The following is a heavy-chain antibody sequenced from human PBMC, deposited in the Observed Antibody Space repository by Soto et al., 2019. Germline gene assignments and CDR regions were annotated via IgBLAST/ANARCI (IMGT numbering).Heavy chain of an antibody. CDR2: INPNSGGT. J-gene: IGHJ6*02. CDR1: GYTFTGYY. CDR3: ARDLSIVGATVPYYYGMDV. D-gene: IGHD1-26*01. V-gene: IGHV1-2*04. Sequence: ASVKVSCKASGYTFTGYYMHWVRQAPGQGLEWMGWINPNSGGTNYAQKFQGWVTMTRDTSISTAYMELSRLRSDDTAVYYCARDLSIVGATVPYYYGMDVWGQGTTVTVSS.